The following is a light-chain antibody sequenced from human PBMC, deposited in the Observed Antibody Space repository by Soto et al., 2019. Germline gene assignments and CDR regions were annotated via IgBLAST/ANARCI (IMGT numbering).Light chain of an antibody. CDR2: DAS. Sequence: EIVLTQSPATLSVSPGETATLSCRASQSVSSYLAWYQQKPGQAPRLLIYDASNRATGIPARFSGSGSGTDFTLTISSLEPEDFAVYYCHQYNTLPLTFGGGTKVDI. J-gene: IGKJ4*01. CDR1: QSVSSY. CDR3: HQYNTLPLT. V-gene: IGKV3-11*01.